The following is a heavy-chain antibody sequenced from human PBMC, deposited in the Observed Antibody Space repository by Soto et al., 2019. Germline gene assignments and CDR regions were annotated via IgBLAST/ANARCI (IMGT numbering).Heavy chain of an antibody. CDR2: IYYSGST. V-gene: IGHV4-59*01. J-gene: IGHJ6*02. CDR1: GGSISGYY. CDR3: ARGLRGMDV. Sequence: SETLSLTCTVSGGSISGYYWSWIRQPPGKGLEWIGYIYYSGSTNYNPSLKSRVTISVDTSKNQFSLKLSSVIAADTAVYYCARGLRGMDVWGQGTTVTVSS.